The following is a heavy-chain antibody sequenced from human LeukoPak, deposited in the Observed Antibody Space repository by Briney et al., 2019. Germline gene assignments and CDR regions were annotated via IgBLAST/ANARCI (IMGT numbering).Heavy chain of an antibody. CDR2: INHSGST. D-gene: IGHD1-26*01. J-gene: IGHJ4*02. V-gene: IGHV4-34*01. Sequence: SETLSLTCAVYGGSFSGYYWSWIRQPPGKGLEWIGEINHSGSTNYNPSLKSRVTISVDTSKNQFSLNLSSVTAADTAAYCCARGAQVGATTGTNDYWGQGTLVTVSS. CDR1: GGSFSGYY. CDR3: ARGAQVGATTGTNDY.